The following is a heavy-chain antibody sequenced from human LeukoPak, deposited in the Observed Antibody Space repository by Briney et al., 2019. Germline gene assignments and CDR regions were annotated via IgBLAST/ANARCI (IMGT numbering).Heavy chain of an antibody. V-gene: IGHV4-34*01. CDR3: ARHRSHWSGSYHYFDY. D-gene: IGHD1-26*01. CDR1: GGSFSGYY. CDR2: INHSGST. J-gene: IGHJ4*02. Sequence: TPSETLSLTCAVYGGSFSGYYWSWIRQPPGKVLEWIGEINHSGSTNYNPSLKSRVTISVDTSKNQFSLKLSSVTAADTAVYYCARHRSHWSGSYHYFDYWGQGTLVTVSS.